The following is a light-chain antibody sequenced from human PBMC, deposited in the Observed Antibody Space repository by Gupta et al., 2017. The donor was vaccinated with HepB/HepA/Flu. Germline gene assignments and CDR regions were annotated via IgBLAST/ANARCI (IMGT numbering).Light chain of an antibody. CDR1: SSDVGGYNH. Sequence: QSALTQPPSASGSPVPSVTISCTGTSSDVGGYNHVSWYQQHPGTAPKLMIFEVNQRPAGVPDRFSGSKSGNTASLTVSGLQSDDEANYYCSTYAGSNNVVFGGGTKLTVL. J-gene: IGLJ2*01. V-gene: IGLV2-8*01. CDR3: STYAGSNNVV. CDR2: EVN.